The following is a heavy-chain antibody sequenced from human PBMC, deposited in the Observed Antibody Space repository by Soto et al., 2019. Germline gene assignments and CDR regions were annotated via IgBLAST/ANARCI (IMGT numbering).Heavy chain of an antibody. J-gene: IGHJ4*02. CDR1: GFTFSNAW. CDR3: TTDLYYYDSSGYYYGFDY. D-gene: IGHD3-22*01. CDR2: IKSKTDGGTT. Sequence: GGSLRLSCAASGFTFSNAWMNWVRQAPGKGLEWVGRIKSKTDGGTTDYAAPVKGRFTISRDDSKNTLYLQMNSLKTEDTAVYYCTTDLYYYDSSGYYYGFDYWGQGTLVTVSS. V-gene: IGHV3-15*07.